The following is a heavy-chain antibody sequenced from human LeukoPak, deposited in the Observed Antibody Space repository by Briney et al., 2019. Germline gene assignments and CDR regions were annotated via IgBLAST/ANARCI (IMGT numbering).Heavy chain of an antibody. CDR1: GYTFTSYG. Sequence: ASVKVSCKASGYTFTSYGISWVRQAPGQGLEWMGWISAYNGNTNYAQKFQGRVTITRNTSISTAYMELSSLRSEDTAVYYCARESTNYFDYWGQGTLVTVSS. J-gene: IGHJ4*02. V-gene: IGHV1-18*01. CDR2: ISAYNGNT. CDR3: ARESTNYFDY.